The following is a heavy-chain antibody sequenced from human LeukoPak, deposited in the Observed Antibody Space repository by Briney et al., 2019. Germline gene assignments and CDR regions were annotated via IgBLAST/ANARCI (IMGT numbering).Heavy chain of an antibody. V-gene: IGHV3-48*01. J-gene: IGHJ4*02. CDR1: GFTFSSYS. Sequence: HPGGSLRLSCAASGFTFSSYSMNWVRQSPGKGLEWLSYISGGSDTRYHADSLKGRFTISRDNAKNSLYLQMNSLRAEDTAVYYCAKDFPEITGDTDGYWGQGTLVTVSS. CDR2: ISGGSDTR. D-gene: IGHD7-27*01. CDR3: AKDFPEITGDTDGY.